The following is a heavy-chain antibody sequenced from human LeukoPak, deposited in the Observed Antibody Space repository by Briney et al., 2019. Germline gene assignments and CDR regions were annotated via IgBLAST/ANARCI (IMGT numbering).Heavy chain of an antibody. V-gene: IGHV3-23*01. CDR1: GFTFSDHV. J-gene: IGHJ4*02. Sequence: GGSLRLSCAASGFTFSDHVMSWVRQAPGKGLEWVSSVKASGVGTHYADSVKGRFTISRDNSKNTVYLQLNSLRAEDTALYYCAKDRLPDSGYDIDSWGQGTLVTVSS. CDR2: VKASGVGT. CDR3: AKDRLPDSGYDIDS. D-gene: IGHD5-12*01.